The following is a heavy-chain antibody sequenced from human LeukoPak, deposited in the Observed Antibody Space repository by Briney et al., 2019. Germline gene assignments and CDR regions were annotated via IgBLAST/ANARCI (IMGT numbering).Heavy chain of an antibody. V-gene: IGHV3-23*01. CDR3: AELGITMIGGV. J-gene: IGHJ6*04. D-gene: IGHD3-10*02. CDR2: ISGSGGTT. Sequence: GGSLRLSCAASGFTFSSYAMSWVRQAPGKGLEWVSSISGSGGTTYYADSVKGRFTTSRDNAKNSLYLQMNSLRAEDTAVYYCAELGITMIGGVWGKGTTVTISS. CDR1: GFTFSSYA.